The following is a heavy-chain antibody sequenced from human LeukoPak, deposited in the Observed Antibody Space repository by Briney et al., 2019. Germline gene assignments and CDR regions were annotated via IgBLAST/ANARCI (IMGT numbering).Heavy chain of an antibody. CDR2: ISAYNGHT. J-gene: IGHJ3*02. CDR3: ARSIAAVGASSYAFDI. D-gene: IGHD1-26*01. Sequence: ASVKVSCKASGYTFTSYGISWVRQAPGQGLEWMGWISAYNGHTNYAQKLQGRVTMTTDTSTSTAYMELRSLRSDDTAVYYCARSIAAVGASSYAFDIWGQGTMVTVSS. CDR1: GYTFTSYG. V-gene: IGHV1-18*01.